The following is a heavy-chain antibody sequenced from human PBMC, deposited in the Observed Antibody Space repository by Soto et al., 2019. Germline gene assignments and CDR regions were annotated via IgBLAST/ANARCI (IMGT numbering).Heavy chain of an antibody. CDR1: GFTFSSYA. D-gene: IGHD2-15*01. Sequence: GGSLRLSCAASGFTFSSYAMSWVRQAPGKGLEWVSAISGSGGSTYYADSVKGRFTMSRDNSKNTLFLQMNSLRAEDTAIYYCAKDSGGWYFDLWGRGTLVTVSS. J-gene: IGHJ2*01. CDR2: ISGSGGST. V-gene: IGHV3-23*01. CDR3: AKDSGGWYFDL.